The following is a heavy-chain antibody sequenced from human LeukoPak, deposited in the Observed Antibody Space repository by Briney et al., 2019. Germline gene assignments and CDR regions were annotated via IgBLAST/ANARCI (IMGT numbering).Heavy chain of an antibody. J-gene: IGHJ4*02. CDR1: GGSISTYY. CDR3: ARFVDAAMAFNF. V-gene: IGHV4-59*01. CDR2: IYYGGST. Sequence: PSETLSLTYTVSGGSISTYYWSWIRQPPGKGPEWIGYIYYGGSTNYNPSLKSRVTISVDTSKNQFSLKLTSVTAADTAVYYCARFVDAAMAFNFWGQGALVTVSS. D-gene: IGHD5-18*01.